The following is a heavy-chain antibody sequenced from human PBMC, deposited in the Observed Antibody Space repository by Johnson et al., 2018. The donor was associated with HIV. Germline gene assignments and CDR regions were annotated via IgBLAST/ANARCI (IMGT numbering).Heavy chain of an antibody. CDR3: TTAIVIDAFDI. CDR2: IKSKTDGGTT. V-gene: IGHV3-15*01. J-gene: IGHJ3*02. CDR1: GFTFSNAW. Sequence: VQLVESGGGLVKPGGSLRLSCAASGFTFSNAWMSWVRQAPGKGLEWVGRIKSKTDGGTTDYAAPVKGRFTISSDDSKNTLFLQMSSLKTDDTAVYYCTTAIVIDAFDICGQGTMVTVSS. D-gene: IGHD3-16*02.